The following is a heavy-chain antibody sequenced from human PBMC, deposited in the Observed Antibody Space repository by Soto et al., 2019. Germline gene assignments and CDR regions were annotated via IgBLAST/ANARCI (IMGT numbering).Heavy chain of an antibody. CDR2: TSHDENNK. V-gene: IGHV3-30*03. Sequence: QVQLVESGGGVVQPGRSLRLSCAASGFTFSTYSMHWVRQAPGKGLEWVAVTSHDENNKYYVDSVKGRFTISRDNSKNTLYLQMNSLRAEDTAVYYCEIDSSTWDYWGQGTLVTVSS. CDR3: EIDSSTWDY. CDR1: GFTFSTYS. J-gene: IGHJ4*02. D-gene: IGHD3-16*01.